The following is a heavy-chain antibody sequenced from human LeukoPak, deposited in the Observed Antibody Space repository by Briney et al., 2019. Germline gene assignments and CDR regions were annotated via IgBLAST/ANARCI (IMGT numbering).Heavy chain of an antibody. CDR1: GGSFSGYY. Sequence: SETLSLTCAVYGGSFSGYYWSWIRQPPGKGLEWIGEINHSGSTNYNPSLKSRVTISVDTSKNQFSLKLSSVTAADTAVYYCARDNRYCSSTSCPYYYFDYWGQGTLVTVSS. D-gene: IGHD2-2*01. V-gene: IGHV4-34*01. CDR3: ARDNRYCSSTSCPYYYFDY. CDR2: INHSGST. J-gene: IGHJ4*02.